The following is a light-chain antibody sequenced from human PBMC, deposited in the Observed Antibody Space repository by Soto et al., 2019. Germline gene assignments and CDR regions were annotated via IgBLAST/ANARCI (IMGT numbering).Light chain of an antibody. Sequence: QSALTQPASVSGSPGQSITISCTGTSSDVGGYKYVSWYQQHPGKAPKLIIYEVTNRPSGVSNRFSGSESGNTASLTISGLQAEDEADYYCCSYTAGNNYLVFGGGTQLTVL. J-gene: IGLJ2*01. CDR2: EVT. V-gene: IGLV2-14*01. CDR3: CSYTAGNNYLV. CDR1: SSDVGGYKY.